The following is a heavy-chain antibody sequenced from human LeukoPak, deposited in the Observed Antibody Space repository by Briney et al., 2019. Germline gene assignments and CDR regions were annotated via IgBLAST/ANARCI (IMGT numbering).Heavy chain of an antibody. V-gene: IGHV3-23*01. CDR2: ISGSGGST. CDR3: AKGPQQLVRIGFDP. CDR1: GFTFSSYG. Sequence: GGSLRLSCAASGFTFSSYGMSWVRQAPGKRLEWVSAISGSGGSTYYADSVKGRFTISRDNSKNTLYLQMNSLRAEDTAVYYCAKGPQQLVRIGFDPWGQGTLVTVSS. D-gene: IGHD6-13*01. J-gene: IGHJ5*02.